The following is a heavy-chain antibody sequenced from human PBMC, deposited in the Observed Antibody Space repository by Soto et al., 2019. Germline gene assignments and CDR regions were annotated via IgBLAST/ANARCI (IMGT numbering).Heavy chain of an antibody. CDR1: GFTFTQYF. J-gene: IGHJ4*02. Sequence: GGSLRLSCEGSGFTFTQYFMHWVRKVPGKGLVWVSRIDGVGAGTSYSDSVRGRFTISRDNAENMLYLQMNSLRAEDTAVYYCTTVCEYWGQGTLVNGSA. CDR3: TTVCEY. V-gene: IGHV3-74*01. CDR2: IDGVGAGT.